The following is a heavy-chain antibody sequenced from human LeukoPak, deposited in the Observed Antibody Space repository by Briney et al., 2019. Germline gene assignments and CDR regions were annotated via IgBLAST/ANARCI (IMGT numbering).Heavy chain of an antibody. J-gene: IGHJ4*02. CDR3: ARMAVAGGFDY. CDR2: IYSGGST. Sequence: QTGGSLRLSCAASGFTVSSNYMSWVRQAPGKGLEWVSVIYSGGSTYYADSVKSRFTISRDNSKNTLYRQMNSLRAEDTAVYYCARMAVAGGFDYWGQGALVTVSS. V-gene: IGHV3-53*01. CDR1: GFTVSSNY. D-gene: IGHD6-19*01.